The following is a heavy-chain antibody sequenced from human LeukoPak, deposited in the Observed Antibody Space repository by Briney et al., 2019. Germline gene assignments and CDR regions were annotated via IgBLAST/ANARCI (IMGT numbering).Heavy chain of an antibody. V-gene: IGHV3-23*01. D-gene: IGHD2-21*02. CDR1: GFTFSSYA. CDR3: AKHIVVVTAYYFDY. CDR2: ISGSSGGT. J-gene: IGHJ4*02. Sequence: GGSLRLSCAASGFTFSSYAMSWVRQAPGKGLEWVSAISGSSGGTLYADSVKGRFTISRDNSKNTLYLQMNSLRAEDTAVYYCAKHIVVVTAYYFDYWGQGTLVTVSS.